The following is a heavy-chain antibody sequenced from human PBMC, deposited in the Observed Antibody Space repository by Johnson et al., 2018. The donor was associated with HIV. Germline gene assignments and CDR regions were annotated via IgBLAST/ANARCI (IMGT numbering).Heavy chain of an antibody. CDR2: ISWNSGSI. J-gene: IGHJ3*02. CDR1: GFTFSSYG. D-gene: IGHD5-24*01. Sequence: QVQLVESGGGVVQPGRSLRLSCAASGFTFSSYGMHWVRQAPGKGLEWVSGISWNSGSIGYAASVKGRFTISRDNSKNTLYLQMNSLRAEDTAVYYCAREALDGPGDDAFDIWGQGTMVTVSS. CDR3: AREALDGPGDDAFDI. V-gene: IGHV3-NL1*01.